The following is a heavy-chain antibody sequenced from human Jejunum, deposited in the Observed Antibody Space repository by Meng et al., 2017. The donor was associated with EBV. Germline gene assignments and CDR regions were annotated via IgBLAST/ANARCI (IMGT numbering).Heavy chain of an antibody. CDR3: ARASSERLLDY. J-gene: IGHJ4*02. CDR1: TGSISSIGW. D-gene: IGHD1-14*01. Sequence: GAGLLRPSGTPSSPCAVSTGSISSIGWWSWVRQPPGKGLEWLGEINQVGSTSYNPSLKSRVTISIDTSKRQFSLRLNSMTAADTAVYYCARASSERLLDYWGQGTLVTVSS. CDR2: INQVGST. V-gene: IGHV4-4*02.